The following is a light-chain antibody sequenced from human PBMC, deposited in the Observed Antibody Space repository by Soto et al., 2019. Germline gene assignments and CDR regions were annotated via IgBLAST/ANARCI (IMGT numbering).Light chain of an antibody. V-gene: IGLV1-44*01. CDR2: NNN. J-gene: IGLJ2*01. CDR1: SSNIGGNT. Sequence: QSVLTQPPSASGTPGQRVTISCSGSSSNIGGNTVNWYQQLPGTAPELLIYNNNQRPSGVPDRFSGSKSGTSASLAISGLQSEDEGDYYCAAWDDSLNGHVIFGGGTKLTVL. CDR3: AAWDDSLNGHVI.